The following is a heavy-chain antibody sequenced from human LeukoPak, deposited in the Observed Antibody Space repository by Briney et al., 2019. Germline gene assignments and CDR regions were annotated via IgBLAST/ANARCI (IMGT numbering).Heavy chain of an antibody. CDR2: LSDGGDTT. D-gene: IGHD2-2*02. J-gene: IGHJ4*02. CDR3: AKARSGSSASCYNY. Sequence: GGSLRLSCSASGFIFSSYAMSWVRQAPGKGLEWVSTLSDGGDTTYYADSLKGRFTISRDNSNNTLYLQKNSLRAEDTAIYYCAKARSGSSASCYNYWGQGTLVTVSS. CDR1: GFIFSSYA. V-gene: IGHV3-23*01.